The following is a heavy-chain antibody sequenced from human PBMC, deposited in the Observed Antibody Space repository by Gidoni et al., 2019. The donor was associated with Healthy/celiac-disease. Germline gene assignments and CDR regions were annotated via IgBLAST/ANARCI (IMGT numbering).Heavy chain of an antibody. CDR1: GFTFSNAW. V-gene: IGHV3-15*01. CDR2: IKSKTDGGTT. J-gene: IGHJ4*02. Sequence: EVQLVESGGGLVKPGGSLRLSCAASGFTFSNAWMSWVRQAPGKGLEWVGLIKSKTDGGTTDYAAPVKGRFTISRDDSKNTLYLQMNSLKTEDTAVYYCTTDPAEDIVVVSWGQGTLVTVSS. CDR3: TTDPAEDIVVVS. D-gene: IGHD2-21*01.